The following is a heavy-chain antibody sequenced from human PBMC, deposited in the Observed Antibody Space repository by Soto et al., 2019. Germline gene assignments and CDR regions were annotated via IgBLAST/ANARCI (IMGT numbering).Heavy chain of an antibody. Sequence: GTSVKVSCAACGYTFTSNGISWVRQAPGQGLEWMGWISAYNGNTNYAQKLQGRVTMTTDTSTSTAYMELRSLRSDDTAVYYCARDPGFRSDYWGQGTLVTVS. D-gene: IGHD3-9*01. CDR3: ARDPGFRSDY. CDR1: GYTFTSNG. CDR2: ISAYNGNT. J-gene: IGHJ4*02. V-gene: IGHV1-18*01.